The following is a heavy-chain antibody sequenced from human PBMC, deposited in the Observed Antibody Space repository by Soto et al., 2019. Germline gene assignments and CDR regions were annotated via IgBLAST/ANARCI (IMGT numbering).Heavy chain of an antibody. CDR3: AREGGSDLKHYYYGMDV. D-gene: IGHD3-10*01. J-gene: IGHJ6*02. CDR1: GYSFTSYW. CDR2: IDPSDSYT. V-gene: IGHV5-10-1*01. Sequence: PGESLKISCKGSGYSFTSYWISWVRQMPGKGLEWMGRIDPSDSYTNYSPSFQGHVTISADNSKNTLYLQMNSLRAEDTAVYYCAREGGSDLKHYYYGMDVWGQGTTVTVSS.